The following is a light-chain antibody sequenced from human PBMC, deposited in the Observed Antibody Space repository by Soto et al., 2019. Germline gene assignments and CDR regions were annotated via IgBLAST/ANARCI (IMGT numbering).Light chain of an antibody. J-gene: IGLJ2*01. Sequence: QSALTQPASVSGSLGQSITISCTGTSSDVGGYNYVSWYQHHPGKDPKVVIFEVTKRPSGVSSRFSGSKSGNTASLTVSGLQAEDEGDDYCSAFTSSSTVLFGGGTKVTVL. CDR3: SAFTSSSTVL. CDR2: EVT. CDR1: SSDVGGYNY. V-gene: IGLV2-14*01.